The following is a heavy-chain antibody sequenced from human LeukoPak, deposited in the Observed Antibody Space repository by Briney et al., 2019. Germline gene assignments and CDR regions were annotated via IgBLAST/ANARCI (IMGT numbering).Heavy chain of an antibody. J-gene: IGHJ4*02. V-gene: IGHV4-39*07. CDR2: IYYSGST. CDR3: ARGLKGGSGSYSRYYFDY. Sequence: SETLSLTCTVSGASISSSTDYWGWIRQPPGKGLEWIANIYYSGSTYYNPSLKSRVTISVDTSKNQFSLKLSSVTAADTAVYYCARGLKGGSGSYSRYYFDYWGQGTLVTVSS. D-gene: IGHD3-10*01. CDR1: GASISSSTDY.